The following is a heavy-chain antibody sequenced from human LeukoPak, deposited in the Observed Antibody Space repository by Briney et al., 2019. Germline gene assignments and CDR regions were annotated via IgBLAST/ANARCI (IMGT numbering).Heavy chain of an antibody. CDR1: GLTSGSYW. J-gene: IGHJ4*02. CDR2: IKHDGSER. D-gene: IGHD6-19*01. Sequence: GLSLRLSCAASGLTSGSYWMSWVRHTPGKGLEWVANIKHDGSERNYMESVKGRFTISRDNGKNSLHLQMNNSRAEDTAVYYCAAGSGWSSEYWGQGTLVTVSS. V-gene: IGHV3-7*03. CDR3: AAGSGWSSEY.